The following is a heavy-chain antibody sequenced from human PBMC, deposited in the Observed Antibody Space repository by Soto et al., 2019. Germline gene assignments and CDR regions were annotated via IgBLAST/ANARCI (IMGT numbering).Heavy chain of an antibody. CDR3: ARDDSAVDTAMVRL. D-gene: IGHD5-18*01. CDR1: GFTFSSYS. Sequence: EVQLVESGGGLVKPGGSLRLSCAASGFTFSSYSMNWVRQAPGKGLEWVSSISSSSSYIYYADSVKGRFTISRDNAKNSLYLQINSLRAEDTAVYYCARDDSAVDTAMVRLWGQGTLVTVSS. J-gene: IGHJ4*02. CDR2: ISSSSSYI. V-gene: IGHV3-21*01.